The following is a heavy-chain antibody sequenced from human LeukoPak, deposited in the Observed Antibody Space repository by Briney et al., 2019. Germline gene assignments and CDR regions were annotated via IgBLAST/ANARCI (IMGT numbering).Heavy chain of an antibody. CDR3: ARDTDYYGSGRSAFDI. D-gene: IGHD3-10*01. Sequence: ASVKVSCKASGYTFTSYGISWVRQAPGQGLEWMGWISAYNGNTNYAQKLQGRVTMTTDTSTSTAYMELRSLRSDDAAVYYCARDTDYYGSGRSAFDIWGQGTMVTVSS. J-gene: IGHJ3*02. V-gene: IGHV1-18*01. CDR2: ISAYNGNT. CDR1: GYTFTSYG.